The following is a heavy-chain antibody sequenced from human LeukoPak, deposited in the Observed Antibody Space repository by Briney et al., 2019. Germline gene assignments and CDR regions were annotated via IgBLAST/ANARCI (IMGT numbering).Heavy chain of an antibody. Sequence: GGSLRLSCAASGFNFSSYGMTWVRQAPGKGLEWVSIISGSGRDTYYADSVKGRFTISRDKSKNTLYLQMNSLRAEDTAVYYCAREGNYDYVWGSYRPLWFDPWGQGTLVTVSS. D-gene: IGHD3-16*02. V-gene: IGHV3-23*01. J-gene: IGHJ5*02. CDR3: AREGNYDYVWGSYRPLWFDP. CDR1: GFNFSSYG. CDR2: ISGSGRDT.